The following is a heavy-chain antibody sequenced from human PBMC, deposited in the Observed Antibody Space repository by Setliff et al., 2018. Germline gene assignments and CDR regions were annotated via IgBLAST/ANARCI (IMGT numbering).Heavy chain of an antibody. V-gene: IGHV1-2*04. D-gene: IGHD3-22*01. CDR1: GYTFTGYY. CDR2: INPNSGGT. J-gene: IGHJ4*02. CDR3: ARRRYYYDSSGYRWGGFYFDY. Sequence: ASVKVSCKASGYTFTGYYMHWVRQAPGQGPEWMGWINPNSGGTNYAQKFQGWVTMTRDTSISTAYMELSRLRSDDTAVYYCARRRYYYDSSGYRWGGFYFDYWGQGTLVTVSS.